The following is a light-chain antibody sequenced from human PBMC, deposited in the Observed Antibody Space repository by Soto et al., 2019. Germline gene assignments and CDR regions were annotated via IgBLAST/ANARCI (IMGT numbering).Light chain of an antibody. CDR1: QNINNY. Sequence: IQSSHSPSSQSSSAVAAAAITFQASQNINNYLNWYQQKPGRARKLLIYAASSLQSGVPSRFSGSGSGTGFTLTISRLEPEDFAVYYCQHYGTSITFGQGTRLEI. CDR3: QHYGTSIT. V-gene: IGKV1-39*01. CDR2: AAS. J-gene: IGKJ5*01.